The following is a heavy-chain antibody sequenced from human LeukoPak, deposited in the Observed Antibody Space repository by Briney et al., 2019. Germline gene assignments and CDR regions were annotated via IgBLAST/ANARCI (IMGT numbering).Heavy chain of an antibody. Sequence: ASVKVSCKASGGTFSSYTISWVRQAPGQGLEWMGRIIPILGIANYAQKFQGRVTITADKSTNTAYMELSSLRSEDTAVYYCARDHGTTFSDYWGQGTLVTVSS. J-gene: IGHJ4*02. D-gene: IGHD1-1*01. CDR2: IIPILGIA. V-gene: IGHV1-69*02. CDR3: ARDHGTTFSDY. CDR1: GGTFSSYT.